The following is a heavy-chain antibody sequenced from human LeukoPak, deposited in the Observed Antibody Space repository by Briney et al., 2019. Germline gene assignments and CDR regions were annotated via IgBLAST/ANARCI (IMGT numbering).Heavy chain of an antibody. D-gene: IGHD5-24*01. J-gene: IGHJ3*02. CDR1: GFTFTNYA. CDR3: ARDSEMATITMAFDI. CDR2: ISGSGDST. V-gene: IGHV3-23*01. Sequence: GGSLRLSCAASGFTFTNYAMSWVRQAPGKGLEWVSAISGSGDSTYYADSVKGRFTISRDNSKNTLYLQMNSLRAEDTAVYYCARDSEMATITMAFDIWGQGTMVTVSS.